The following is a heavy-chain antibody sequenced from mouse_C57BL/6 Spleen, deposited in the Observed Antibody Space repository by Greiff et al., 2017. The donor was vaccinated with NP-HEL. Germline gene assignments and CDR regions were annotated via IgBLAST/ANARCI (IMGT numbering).Heavy chain of an antibody. J-gene: IGHJ4*01. CDR1: GYTFTSYW. D-gene: IGHD4-1*01. V-gene: IGHV1-64*01. Sequence: QVQLQQPGAELVKPGASVKLSCKASGYTFTSYWMHWVKQRPGQGLEWIGMIHPNSGSTTYTEKFKSKATLTVDKSSSPAYMHLSSLTSEPSAVSYSARSYPGDAMDYWGQGTTVTVSS. CDR2: IHPNSGST. CDR3: ARSYPGDAMDY.